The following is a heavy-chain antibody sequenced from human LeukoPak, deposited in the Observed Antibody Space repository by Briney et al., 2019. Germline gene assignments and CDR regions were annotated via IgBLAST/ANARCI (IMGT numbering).Heavy chain of an antibody. CDR3: ATKQWLAPPPDS. D-gene: IGHD6-19*01. CDR2: INTDGTVT. V-gene: IGHV3-74*01. CDR1: GFTFSKYW. J-gene: IGHJ4*02. Sequence: PGGSLRLSCAASGFTFSKYWMLWVRQAPGKGLESGSRINTDGTVTTYADSVKGRFTLSRDNADNTMFLQMNSVRDEDTAVYYCATKQWLAPPPDSWGQGTPVTVSS.